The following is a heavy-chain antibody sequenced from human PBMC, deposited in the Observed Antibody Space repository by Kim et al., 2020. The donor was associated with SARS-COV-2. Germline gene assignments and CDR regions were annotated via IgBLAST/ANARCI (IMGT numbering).Heavy chain of an antibody. CDR3: ARGGLARGYYYYYGMDV. V-gene: IGHV3-13*01. J-gene: IGHJ6*02. Sequence: VKGRFTISRENAKNSLNLQMNSLRAGDTAVYYCARGGLARGYYYYYGMDVWGQGTTVTVS. D-gene: IGHD3-10*01.